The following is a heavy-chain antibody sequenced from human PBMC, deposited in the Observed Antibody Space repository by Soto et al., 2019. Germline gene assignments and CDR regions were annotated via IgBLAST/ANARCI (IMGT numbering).Heavy chain of an antibody. J-gene: IGHJ6*03. CDR1: GFTFSSYA. CDR3: AKDANYDYIWGSYRPNNYYYDYYMDV. D-gene: IGHD3-16*02. Sequence: EVQLLESGGGLVQPGGSLRLSCAASGFTFSSYAMSWVRQAPGKGLEWVSAISGSGGSTYYADSVKGRFTISRDNSKNTLNLQMNSLRAEDTAVYYCAKDANYDYIWGSYRPNNYYYDYYMDVWGKGTTVTVSS. CDR2: ISGSGGST. V-gene: IGHV3-23*01.